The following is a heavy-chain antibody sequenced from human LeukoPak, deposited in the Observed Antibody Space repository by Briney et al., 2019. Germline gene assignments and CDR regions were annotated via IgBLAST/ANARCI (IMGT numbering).Heavy chain of an antibody. CDR2: IIPILGIA. Sequence: SVKVSCKASGGTFSSYAISWVRQAPGQGLEWMGRIIPILGIANYAQKFQGRVTMTEDTSTDTAYMELSSLRSEDTAVYYCATTKASYIVVDYYFDYWSQGTLVTVSS. CDR3: ATTKASYIVVDYYFDY. V-gene: IGHV1-69*04. J-gene: IGHJ4*02. CDR1: GGTFSSYA. D-gene: IGHD2-2*01.